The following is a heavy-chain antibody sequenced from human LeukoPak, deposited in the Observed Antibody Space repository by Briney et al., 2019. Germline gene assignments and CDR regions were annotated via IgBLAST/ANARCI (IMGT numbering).Heavy chain of an antibody. Sequence: PGGSLRLSCVASKFTFSVYAMHWARQAPGKGLEWVALISSDGSLEYYTDAVKGRFTISRDNSMNTLFLQMNSLRAEDMAVYFCARGAPTVHYRGGSCYPDYWGQGTLVTVSS. D-gene: IGHD2-15*01. CDR1: KFTFSVYA. CDR3: ARGAPTVHYRGGSCYPDY. V-gene: IGHV3-30*04. CDR2: ISSDGSLE. J-gene: IGHJ4*02.